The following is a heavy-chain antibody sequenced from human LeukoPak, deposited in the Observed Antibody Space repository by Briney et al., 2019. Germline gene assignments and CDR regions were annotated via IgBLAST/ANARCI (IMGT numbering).Heavy chain of an antibody. CDR3: ARLSVEMATISYYGMDV. V-gene: IGHV3-21*01. J-gene: IGHJ6*02. CDR1: GFTFSSYS. D-gene: IGHD5-24*01. CDR2: ISSSSSYI. Sequence: GGSLRLSCAASGFTFSSYSMNWVRQAPEKGLEWVSSISSSSSYIYYADSVKGRFTISRDNAKNSLYLQMNSLRAEDTAVYYCARLSVEMATISYYGMDVWGQGTTVTVSS.